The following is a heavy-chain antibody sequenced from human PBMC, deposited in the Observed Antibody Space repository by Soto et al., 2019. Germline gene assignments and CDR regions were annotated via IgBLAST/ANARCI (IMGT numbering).Heavy chain of an antibody. CDR2: IRSKAYGGTT. CDR3: TGNSSGNDAFDI. J-gene: IGHJ3*02. Sequence: GGSLRLSCTASGFTFGDYAMSWVRQAPGKGLEWVGFIRSKAYGGTTEYAASVKGRFTISRDDSKSIAYLQMNSLKTEDTAVYYCTGNSSGNDAFDIWGQGTMVTVSS. CDR1: GFTFGDYA. V-gene: IGHV3-49*04. D-gene: IGHD3-22*01.